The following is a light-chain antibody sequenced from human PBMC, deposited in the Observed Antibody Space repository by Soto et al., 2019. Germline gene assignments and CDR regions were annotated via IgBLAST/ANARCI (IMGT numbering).Light chain of an antibody. Sequence: EIVLTQSPGTLSLSPGERATLSCRASQIVGGDTLAWFQQGPGQAPRLVIYGASNRAAGIPDRFSGSGSGTDFTLTVSRLEPEDFAMYYCQQYHWAPDTFGQGTRLEMK. V-gene: IGKV3-20*01. CDR3: QQYHWAPDT. CDR1: QIVGGDT. J-gene: IGKJ5*01. CDR2: GAS.